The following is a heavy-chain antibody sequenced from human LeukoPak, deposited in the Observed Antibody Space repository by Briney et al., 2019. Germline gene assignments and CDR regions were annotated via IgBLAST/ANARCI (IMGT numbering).Heavy chain of an antibody. J-gene: IGHJ4*02. D-gene: IGHD6-6*01. CDR1: GYTFTGYY. CDR3: ARALYSSSLD. V-gene: IGHV1-8*03. CDR2: MNPNSGNT. Sequence: VASVKVSFKASGYTFTGYYMHWVRQAPGQGLEWMGWMNPNSGNTGYAQKFQGRVTITRNTSISTAYMELSSLRSEDTAVYYCARALYSSSLDWGQGTLVIVSS.